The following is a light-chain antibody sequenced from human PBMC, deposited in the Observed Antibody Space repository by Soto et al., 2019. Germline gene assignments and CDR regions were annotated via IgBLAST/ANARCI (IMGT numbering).Light chain of an antibody. CDR2: GNS. CDR1: SSNIGAGYD. V-gene: IGLV1-40*01. CDR3: QSYDSSLRGV. Sequence: VLTQPPSVSGAPGQRVTISCTGSSSNIGAGYDVHWYQQLPGTAPKLLIYGNSNRPSGVPDRFSGSKSGTSASLAITGLQAEDEADYYCQSYDSSLRGVFGGGTKITVL. J-gene: IGLJ2*01.